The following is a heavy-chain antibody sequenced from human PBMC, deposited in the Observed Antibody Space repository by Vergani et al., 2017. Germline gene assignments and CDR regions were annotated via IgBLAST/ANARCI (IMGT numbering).Heavy chain of an antibody. Sequence: QLQLQESGPGLVKPSETLSLTCSASGVSIRTTSYYWGWIRQSPGKGLEWIGSLLYSGTAYYNPSLKSRVTISADTSKNQFSLRLNSVTAADTAVYSCARPLREGRDGYVTGAFDLWGQGTVVIVSS. CDR1: GVSIRTTSYY. CDR3: ARPLREGRDGYVTGAFDL. V-gene: IGHV4-39*01. CDR2: LLYSGTA. D-gene: IGHD5-24*01. J-gene: IGHJ3*01.